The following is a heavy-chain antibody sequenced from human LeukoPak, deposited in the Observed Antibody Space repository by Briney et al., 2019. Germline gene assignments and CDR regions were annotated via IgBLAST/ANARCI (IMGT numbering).Heavy chain of an antibody. CDR1: GFTFSRYG. D-gene: IGHD5-18*01. Sequence: PGGSLRLSCAASGFTFSRYGMHWVRQAPGKGLEWVAVISYDGSNKYYSDSVKGRFTISRDNSKNTLYLQMNSLRAEDTAVYYCAKLLTGGYSYGQNDCWGQGTLVTVSS. CDR2: ISYDGSNK. CDR3: AKLLTGGYSYGQNDC. J-gene: IGHJ4*02. V-gene: IGHV3-30*18.